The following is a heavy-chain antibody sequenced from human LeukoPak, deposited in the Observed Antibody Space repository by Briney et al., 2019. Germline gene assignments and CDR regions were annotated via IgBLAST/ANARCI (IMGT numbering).Heavy chain of an antibody. CDR1: GGSISSSNW. CDR3: ARDSRTAMVTLSSTGGFDY. Sequence: SGTLSLTCAVSGGSISSSNWWSWVRQPPGKGLEWIGEIYHSGSTNYNPSLKSRVTISVDKSKNQFSLKLSSVTAADTAVYYCARDSRTAMVTLSSTGGFDYWGQGTLVTVSS. V-gene: IGHV4-4*02. CDR2: IYHSGST. D-gene: IGHD5-18*01. J-gene: IGHJ4*02.